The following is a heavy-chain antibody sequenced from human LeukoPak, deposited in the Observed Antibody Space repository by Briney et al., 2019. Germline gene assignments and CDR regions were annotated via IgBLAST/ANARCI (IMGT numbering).Heavy chain of an antibody. J-gene: IGHJ3*02. Sequence: SVKVSCKVSGGTFSSYAISWVRQAPGQGLEWMGGIIPIFGTANYAQKFQGRVTITTDESTSTAYMELSSLRSEDTAVYYCARAGYCGGDCYSGASDIWGQGTMVTVSS. CDR3: ARAGYCGGDCYSGASDI. D-gene: IGHD2-21*02. V-gene: IGHV1-69*05. CDR1: GGTFSSYA. CDR2: IIPIFGTA.